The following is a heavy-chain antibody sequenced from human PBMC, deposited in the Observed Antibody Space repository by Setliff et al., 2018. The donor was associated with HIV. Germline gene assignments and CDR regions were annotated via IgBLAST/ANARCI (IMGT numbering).Heavy chain of an antibody. V-gene: IGHV1-18*01. Sequence: SVKVSCKASGYRFNTYGISWVRQAPGQGLEWMGWISPYNGDTRFAQSLQGRVTLTTDTSTNTAYMEMRTLRSDDTAVYYCVRGVTRDISGYYRDEYFQHWGQGTPVTVSS. D-gene: IGHD3-22*01. CDR3: VRGVTRDISGYYRDEYFQH. CDR2: ISPYNGDT. J-gene: IGHJ1*01. CDR1: GYRFNTYG.